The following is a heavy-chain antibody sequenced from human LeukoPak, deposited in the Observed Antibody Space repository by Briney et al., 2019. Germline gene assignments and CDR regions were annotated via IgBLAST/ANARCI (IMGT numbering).Heavy chain of an antibody. J-gene: IGHJ4*02. D-gene: IGHD3-10*01. Sequence: ASVKVSCKASGYTFTSYYMHWVRQAPGQGLEWMGIINPSGGSTSYAQKFQGRVTMTRDTSTSTVYMELSSLRSEDTAVYYCARDQRNYYGSGSYSDSYPDYWGQGTLVTVSS. V-gene: IGHV1-46*01. CDR1: GYTFTSYY. CDR2: INPSGGST. CDR3: ARDQRNYYGSGSYSDSYPDY.